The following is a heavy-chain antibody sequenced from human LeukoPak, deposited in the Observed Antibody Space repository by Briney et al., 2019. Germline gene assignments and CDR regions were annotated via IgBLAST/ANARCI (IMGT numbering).Heavy chain of an antibody. CDR1: GFTFSSYW. CDR2: IKRDGSEK. D-gene: IGHD3-22*01. V-gene: IGHV3-7*05. J-gene: IGHJ3*02. Sequence: PGGSLRLSCAASGFTFSSYWMSWVRQAPGKGLEWVANIKRDGSEKYYVDSVKGRFTISRDNAKNSLYLQTYSLRAEDTAVYYCARDSGGYWVDAFDIWGQGTMVTVSS. CDR3: ARDSGGYWVDAFDI.